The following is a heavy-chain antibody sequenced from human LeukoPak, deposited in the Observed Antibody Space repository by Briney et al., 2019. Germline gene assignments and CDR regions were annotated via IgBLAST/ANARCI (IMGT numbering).Heavy chain of an antibody. J-gene: IGHJ4*02. CDR2: IYPGDSDT. CDR3: ASRTDDYGDPYYFDY. CDR1: GYSFTSYW. Sequence: GESLKISCKGSGYSFTSYWIGWVRQMPGKGLEWMGIIYPGDSDTRYSPSFQGQVTISADKSISTAYLQWSSLEASDTAMYYCASRTDDYGDPYYFDYWGQGTLVTVSS. D-gene: IGHD4-17*01. V-gene: IGHV5-51*01.